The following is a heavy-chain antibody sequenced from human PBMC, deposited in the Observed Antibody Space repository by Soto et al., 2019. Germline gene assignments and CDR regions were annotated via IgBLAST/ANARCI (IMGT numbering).Heavy chain of an antibody. CDR1: GFTFSNNG. V-gene: IGHV3-30*03. CDR2: ISSDGSKK. CDR3: AMDLYGGSSRFDS. D-gene: IGHD2-15*01. Sequence: QVQLVESGGGVVQPGRSLRLSCVASGFTFSNNGIHWVRQAPGKGLEWVAVISSDGSKKYYADSVKGRFTISRDNSKNTLYLQMNSLRAEDTAVYYCAMDLYGGSSRFDSWGQGTLFTVSS. J-gene: IGHJ4*02.